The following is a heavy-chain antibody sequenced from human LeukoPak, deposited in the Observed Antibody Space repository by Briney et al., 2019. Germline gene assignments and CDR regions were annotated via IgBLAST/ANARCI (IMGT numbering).Heavy chain of an antibody. Sequence: SETLSLTCSVSGGSISSYWWSWIRQPAGKGLEFIGRIYTTGRTNYNPSIKSRVSMSVDTSKNKFSLELRSVTAADTAVYFCARGGYTISSYIFDYWGQGALVTVSS. CDR2: IYTTGRT. D-gene: IGHD3-16*02. J-gene: IGHJ4*02. CDR3: ARGGYTISSYIFDY. V-gene: IGHV4-4*07. CDR1: GGSISSYW.